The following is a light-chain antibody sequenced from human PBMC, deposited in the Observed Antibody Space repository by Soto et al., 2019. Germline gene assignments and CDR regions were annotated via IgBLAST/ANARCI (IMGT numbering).Light chain of an antibody. CDR1: QRIINSC. J-gene: IGKJ2*01. CDR2: DAS. V-gene: IGKV3-20*01. CDR3: QQYARPSYA. Sequence: ELELTRSPCTLYQSEGERATLTCRASQRIINSCLAWYQQKPGQAPRLLLYDASSRATGIPDRVSGSGSGTDFTLTISSLGPEDFAVYYCQQYARPSYAFGQGTKVDIK.